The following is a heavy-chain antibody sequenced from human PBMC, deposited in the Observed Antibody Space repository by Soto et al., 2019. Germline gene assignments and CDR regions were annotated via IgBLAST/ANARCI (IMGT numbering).Heavy chain of an antibody. V-gene: IGHV4-59*01. Sequence: SETLSLTCTVSGGSISSYYWSWIRQPPGKGLEWIGYIYYSGSTNYNPSLKSRVTISVDTSKNQFSLKLSSVTAADTAVYYCARDGWQQLDAFDIWGQGTMVTVSS. CDR1: GGSISSYY. D-gene: IGHD6-13*01. J-gene: IGHJ3*02. CDR3: ARDGWQQLDAFDI. CDR2: IYYSGST.